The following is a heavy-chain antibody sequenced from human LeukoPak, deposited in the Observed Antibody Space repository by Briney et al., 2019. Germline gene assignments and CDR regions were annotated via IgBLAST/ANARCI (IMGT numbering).Heavy chain of an antibody. CDR1: GFTFDDYA. CDR2: ISWNSGSI. CDR3: AKDFGYDFWSGYYGSYFDY. Sequence: PGGSLRLSCAASGFTFDDYAMRWVRQAPGKGLEWVSGISWNSGSIGYADSVKGRFTISRDNAKNSLYLQMNSLRAEDTALYYCAKDFGYDFWSGYYGSYFDYWGQGTLVTVSS. V-gene: IGHV3-9*01. J-gene: IGHJ4*02. D-gene: IGHD3-3*01.